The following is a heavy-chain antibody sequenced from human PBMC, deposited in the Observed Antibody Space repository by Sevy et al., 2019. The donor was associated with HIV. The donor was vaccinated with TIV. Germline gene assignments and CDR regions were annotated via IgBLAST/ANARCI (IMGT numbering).Heavy chain of an antibody. CDR2: IKQDGSER. V-gene: IGHV3-7*01. D-gene: IGHD2-2*01. Sequence: GGSLRLSCAASGFTFSSYWMSWVRQAPGKGLEWVANIKQDGSERYYEDSVKGRFTISRDNTKNSLYLQMNSLRVEDTAVYYCARDSQNIVVVPAATINYYYYYYMDVWGKGTTVTVSS. CDR3: ARDSQNIVVVPAATINYYYYYYMDV. J-gene: IGHJ6*03. CDR1: GFTFSSYW.